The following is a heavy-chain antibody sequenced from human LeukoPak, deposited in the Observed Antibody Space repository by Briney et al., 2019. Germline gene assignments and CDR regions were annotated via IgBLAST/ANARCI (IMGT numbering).Heavy chain of an antibody. J-gene: IGHJ4*02. Sequence: GGSLRLSCAASGFTFSSYWMHWVRQAPGKGLVWVSRINSDGSSTSYADSVKGRFTISRDNAKNTLYLQMNSLRAEDTAVYYRASSPPPAAYGDYYFDYWGQGTLVTVSS. D-gene: IGHD4-17*01. V-gene: IGHV3-74*01. CDR3: ASSPPPAAYGDYYFDY. CDR1: GFTFSSYW. CDR2: INSDGSST.